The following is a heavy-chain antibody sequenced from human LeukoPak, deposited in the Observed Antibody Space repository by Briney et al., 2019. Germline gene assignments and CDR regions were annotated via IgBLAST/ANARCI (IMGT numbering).Heavy chain of an antibody. V-gene: IGHV3-23*01. CDR3: AKPRRGWYMYYGMDV. CDR1: GFTFSSYA. D-gene: IGHD6-19*01. J-gene: IGHJ6*02. CDR2: ISGSGGST. Sequence: GGSLRLSCAASGFTFSSYAMSWVRQAPGKGLEWVSAISGSGGSTYYADSVKGRFTISRDNSKNTLYLQMNSLRAEDTAVYYCAKPRRGWYMYYGMDVWGQGITVTVSS.